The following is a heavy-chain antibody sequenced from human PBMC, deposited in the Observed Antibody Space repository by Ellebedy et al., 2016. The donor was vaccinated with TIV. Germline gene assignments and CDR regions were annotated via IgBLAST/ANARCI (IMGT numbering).Heavy chain of an antibody. D-gene: IGHD6-13*01. Sequence: PGGSLRLSCAASGFTFNSYPMHWVRQAPDKGLEWVAVIWHDGSKKYYADSVKGRFTISRDNSKNMLYLQMDSLRTEDTAVYYCAKDRSGSWVYDYWGQGTLVTVSS. J-gene: IGHJ4*02. CDR1: GFTFNSYP. CDR3: AKDRSGSWVYDY. V-gene: IGHV3-30*02. CDR2: IWHDGSKK.